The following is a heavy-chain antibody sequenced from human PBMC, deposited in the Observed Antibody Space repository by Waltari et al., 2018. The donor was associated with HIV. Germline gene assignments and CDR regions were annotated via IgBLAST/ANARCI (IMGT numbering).Heavy chain of an antibody. V-gene: IGHV3-33*01. J-gene: IGHJ6*02. CDR2: IWYDGTNK. CDR1: GFPFSSYG. D-gene: IGHD2-15*01. Sequence: QVQLVGSGGGVVQPGRSLCLSCAASGFPFSSYGMHWVRQAPGKGLEWVAVIWYDGTNKYYADSVKGRFTISRDNSKNTLYLQMNSLRAEDTAVYYCARDRSEGGGYYYYGLDVWGQGTTVTVSS. CDR3: ARDRSEGGGYYYYGLDV.